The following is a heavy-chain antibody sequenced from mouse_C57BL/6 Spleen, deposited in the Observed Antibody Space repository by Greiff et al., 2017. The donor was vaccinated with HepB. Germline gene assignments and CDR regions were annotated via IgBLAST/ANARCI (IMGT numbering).Heavy chain of an antibody. J-gene: IGHJ2*01. CDR1: GYTFTSYW. V-gene: IGHV1-59*01. CDR2: IDPSDSYT. Sequence: QVQLKQPGAELVRPGTSVKLSCKASGYTFTSYWMHWVKQRPGQGLEWIGVIDPSDSYTNYNQKFKGKATLTVDTSSSTAYMQLSSLTSEDSAVYYCARQGTGSAYFDYWGQGTTLTVSS. D-gene: IGHD4-1*01. CDR3: ARQGTGSAYFDY.